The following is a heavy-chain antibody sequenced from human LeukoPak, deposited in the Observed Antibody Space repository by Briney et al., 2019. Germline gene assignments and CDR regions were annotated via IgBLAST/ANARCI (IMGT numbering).Heavy chain of an antibody. CDR1: GFTFSSYA. CDR3: AKEASGWIAAGYYFDY. CDR2: ISGSGGST. J-gene: IGHJ4*02. V-gene: IGHV3-23*01. Sequence: PGGSLRLSCAASGFTFSSYAMSWVRQAPGKGLEWVSAISGSGGSTYYADSVKGRFTISRDNSKNTLYLQMNSLRTEDTAVYYCAKEASGWIAAGYYFDYWGQGTLVTVSS. D-gene: IGHD6-13*01.